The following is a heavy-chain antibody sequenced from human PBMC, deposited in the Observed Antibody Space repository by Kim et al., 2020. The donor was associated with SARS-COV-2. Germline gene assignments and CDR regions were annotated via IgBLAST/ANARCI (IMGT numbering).Heavy chain of an antibody. D-gene: IGHD3-16*01. CDR3: ARANEFGEEAG. CDR2: ISGSGRNI. Sequence: GGSLRLSCAASGFTFSDYYMSWIRQAPGKGLEWISYISGSGRNIYYVDSVKGRFTISRDNARNSLYLQMNSLRGEDTAVYYCARANEFGEEAGRGQGTLVTVSS. CDR1: GFTFSDYY. J-gene: IGHJ4*02. V-gene: IGHV3-11*04.